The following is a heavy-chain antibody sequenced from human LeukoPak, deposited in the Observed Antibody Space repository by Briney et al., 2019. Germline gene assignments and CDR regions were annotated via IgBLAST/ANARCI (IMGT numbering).Heavy chain of an antibody. CDR3: ARDLSLSLGRGIIISGLDP. CDR2: IHYSGST. J-gene: IGHJ5*02. D-gene: IGHD3-10*01. CDR1: GGSISGDYY. V-gene: IGHV4-61*08. Sequence: SETLSLTSTVSGGSISGDYYWTWFRQPPGKGLEWFGFIHYSGSTNYNPSLKSRLTISVDTSKNQFSLKLTSLTAADTAVYYCARDLSLSLGRGIIISGLDPWGQGTLVTVSS.